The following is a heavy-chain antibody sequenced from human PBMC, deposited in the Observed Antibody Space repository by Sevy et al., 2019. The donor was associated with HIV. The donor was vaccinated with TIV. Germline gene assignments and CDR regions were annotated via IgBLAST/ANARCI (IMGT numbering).Heavy chain of an antibody. Sequence: GGSLRLSCAASGFTFSTYPMHWVRQAPGRGLEWVAAISYDGSSKYYAVSLKGRFTISRDNSKETLYLQMNSLRPEETAFYYCARDSGYSGYDYPGNYWGQGTLVTVSS. J-gene: IGHJ4*02. CDR1: GFTFSTYP. V-gene: IGHV3-30-3*01. D-gene: IGHD5-12*01. CDR3: ARDSGYSGYDYPGNY. CDR2: ISYDGSSK.